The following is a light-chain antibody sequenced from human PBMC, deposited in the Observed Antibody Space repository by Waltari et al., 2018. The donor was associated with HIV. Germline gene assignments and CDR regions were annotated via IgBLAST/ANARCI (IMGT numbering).Light chain of an antibody. V-gene: IGKV1-5*03. CDR1: QSLSTW. CDR2: KAS. CDR3: QKYNGDSRT. J-gene: IGKJ1*01. Sequence: DIQITQSPSTLSASVGDRVTITCRASQSLSTWLAWYQQKPGKAPKLLSYKASSLESGVPSRFSGSGSGTEFTLTISSLQPDDFATYYCQKYNGDSRTFGQGTKVEIK.